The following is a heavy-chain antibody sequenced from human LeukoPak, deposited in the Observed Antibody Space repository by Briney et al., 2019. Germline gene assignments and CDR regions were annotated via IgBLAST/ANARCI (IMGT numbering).Heavy chain of an antibody. J-gene: IGHJ4*02. CDR3: ARNNWNRNFDY. V-gene: IGHV4-59*01. CDR2: IYYSGST. Sequence: SETLSLTCTVSGGSISSYYWSWIRQPPGKGLEWIGYIYYSGSTNYNPSLKSRVTISVDTSKNQFSLKLSSVTAADTAVYYCARNNWNRNFDYWGQGTLVTVSS. CDR1: GGSISSYY. D-gene: IGHD1-20*01.